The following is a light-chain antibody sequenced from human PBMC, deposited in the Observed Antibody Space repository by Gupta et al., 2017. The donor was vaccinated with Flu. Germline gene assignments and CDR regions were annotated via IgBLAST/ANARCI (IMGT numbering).Light chain of an antibody. J-gene: IGLJ3*02. V-gene: IGLV1-47*01. CDR2: RNT. Sequence: QSVLIQTPSASGPPGQRVTMSCSGSSSNIEDNYVFWYQQLPGTAPKIIIYRNTQRPSGVPDRISGSKSGTSAFLAISGLRAEDEADYYCAVWDDRRDAWVFGGGTKLTVL. CDR3: AVWDDRRDAWV. CDR1: SSNIEDNY.